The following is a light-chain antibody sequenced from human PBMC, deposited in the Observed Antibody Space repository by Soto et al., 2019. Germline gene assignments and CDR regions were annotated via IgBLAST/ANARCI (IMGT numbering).Light chain of an antibody. CDR2: STT. CDR3: LLFYGDGVV. Sequence: QTVVTQEPSLTVSPGGTVTLTCASSNGAVTSGYYPNWFQQKPGQPPRALIYSTTYKLSWTPARFSGSLLGGKAALTLSGVQPEDEAYYYCLLFYGDGVVFGGGTKLTVL. CDR1: NGAVTSGYY. J-gene: IGLJ2*01. V-gene: IGLV7-43*01.